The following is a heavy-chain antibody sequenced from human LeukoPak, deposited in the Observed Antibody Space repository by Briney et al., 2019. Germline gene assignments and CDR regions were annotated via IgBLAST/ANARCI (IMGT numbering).Heavy chain of an antibody. V-gene: IGHV3-7*01. Sequence: GGSLRLSCAASGFTFSNYWMSWVRQAPGKGLEWVANIKQDGSEKYYVDSVKGRFTVSRDNAKNSLYLQMNSLRGEDTAVYYCVKDEVFSSGWYFDSWGQGTLVTVSS. D-gene: IGHD6-19*01. CDR2: IKQDGSEK. CDR1: GFTFSNYW. J-gene: IGHJ4*02. CDR3: VKDEVFSSGWYFDS.